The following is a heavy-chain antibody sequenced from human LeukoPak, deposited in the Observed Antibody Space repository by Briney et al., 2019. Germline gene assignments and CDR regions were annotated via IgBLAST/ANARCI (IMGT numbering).Heavy chain of an antibody. D-gene: IGHD6-19*01. Sequence: GGSLRLSCAASGFTFSSYAMSWVRQAPGKGLEWVSAISGSGGSTYYADSVKGRFTISRDNSKNTLYLQMNSLRAEDTAVYYWAKDGSGWYQGTSWFDPWGQGTLVTVSS. V-gene: IGHV3-23*01. CDR3: AKDGSGWYQGTSWFDP. J-gene: IGHJ5*02. CDR1: GFTFSSYA. CDR2: ISGSGGST.